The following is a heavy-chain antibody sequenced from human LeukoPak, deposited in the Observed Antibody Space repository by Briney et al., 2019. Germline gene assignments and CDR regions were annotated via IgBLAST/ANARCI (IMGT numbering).Heavy chain of an antibody. J-gene: IGHJ4*02. CDR2: INHSGST. Sequence: PSETLSLTCAVNGGSFSGYYWSWIRQPPGKGLEWIGEINHSGSTNYNPSLKSRVTISVDTSKNQFSLKLSSVTAADTAVYYCARTGSESYFLFDYWGQGTLVTVSS. V-gene: IGHV4-34*01. CDR1: GGSFSGYY. D-gene: IGHD3-10*01. CDR3: ARTGSESYFLFDY.